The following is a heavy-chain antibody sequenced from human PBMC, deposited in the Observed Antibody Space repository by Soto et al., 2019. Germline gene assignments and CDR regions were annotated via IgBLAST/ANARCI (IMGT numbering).Heavy chain of an antibody. CDR3: ARDKGYHAGGIDT. D-gene: IGHD5-18*01. CDR1: LYTFTSYA. Sequence: GGSVXGSFRAALYTFTSYARHFWRQAPGQRLEWMGWINAGDGNTNYSQTLQGRVTITRDTSASTAYMELSGLRSEDTAVYYCARDKGYHAGGIDTWGQGTLVTVSS. J-gene: IGHJ5*02. CDR2: INAGDGNT. V-gene: IGHV1-3*01.